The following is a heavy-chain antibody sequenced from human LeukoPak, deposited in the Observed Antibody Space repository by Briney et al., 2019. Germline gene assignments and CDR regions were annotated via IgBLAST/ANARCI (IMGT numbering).Heavy chain of an antibody. Sequence: GGSLGLSCAASGFTFSSYSMNWVRQAPGKGLEWVSSISDSSNYRYYADSVKGRFTISRDNAKNSLYLQMNSLRAEDTAVYYCARDMAVADIDYWGQGTLVTVSS. CDR1: GFTFSSYS. D-gene: IGHD6-19*01. CDR3: ARDMAVADIDY. CDR2: ISDSSNYR. J-gene: IGHJ4*02. V-gene: IGHV3-21*01.